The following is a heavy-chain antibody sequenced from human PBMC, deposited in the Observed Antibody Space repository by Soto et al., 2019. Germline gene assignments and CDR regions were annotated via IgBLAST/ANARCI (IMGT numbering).Heavy chain of an antibody. CDR2: IQSGGPT. Sequence: PGGSLRLSCAASGFTVSSKYMSWVRQAPGKGLEWVSLIQSGGPTYYADSVKGRFTISRDNSENTLYLQMNSLRAEDTAVYYCARRRYYDILTGYYKDYYYGMDVWGQGTTVTVYS. CDR1: GFTVSSKY. V-gene: IGHV3-66*01. D-gene: IGHD3-9*01. J-gene: IGHJ6*01. CDR3: ARRRYYDILTGYYKDYYYGMDV.